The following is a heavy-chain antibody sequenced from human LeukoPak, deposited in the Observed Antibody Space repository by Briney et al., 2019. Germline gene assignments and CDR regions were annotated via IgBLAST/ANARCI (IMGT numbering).Heavy chain of an antibody. V-gene: IGHV3-73*01. Sequence: PGGSLRLSCAASGFTFSGSAMHWVRQASGKGLEWVGRIRSKANSYATAYAASVKGRFTISRDDSKNTAYLQMNSLKTEDTAVYYCTRHPIGLGYDSSGYSDYWGQGTLVTVSS. CDR1: GFTFSGSA. CDR3: TRHPIGLGYDSSGYSDY. J-gene: IGHJ4*02. CDR2: IRSKANSYAT. D-gene: IGHD3-22*01.